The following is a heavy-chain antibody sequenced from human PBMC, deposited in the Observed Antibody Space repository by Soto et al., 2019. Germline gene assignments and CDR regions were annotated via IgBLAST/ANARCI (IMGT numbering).Heavy chain of an antibody. V-gene: IGHV4-59*08. J-gene: IGHJ4*02. CDR2: IYYSGST. D-gene: IGHD3-22*01. CDR3: ARLDDSSCYYYY. Sequence: PSDPLALNCPVSGASISSYYWSWIRQPPGQGLEWIGNIYYSGSTYYNPFLKSRVTISGDTSKNQFSLKLSSVTAADTAVYYCARLDDSSCYYYYWGQGTLVTASS. CDR1: GASISSYY.